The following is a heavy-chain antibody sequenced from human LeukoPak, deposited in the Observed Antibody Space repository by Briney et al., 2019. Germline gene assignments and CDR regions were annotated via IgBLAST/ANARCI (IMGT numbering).Heavy chain of an antibody. CDR1: GFTFNSNG. CDR2: IWYDGSNK. Sequence: PGGSLRLSCAASGFTFNSNGMHWVRQAPGKGLEGVALIWYDGSNKYYADSVKGRFTISRDNAKNSLYLQMNSLRAEDTAVHYCAREGAVGATTYFDYWGQGTLVTVSS. D-gene: IGHD1-26*01. CDR3: AREGAVGATTYFDY. J-gene: IGHJ4*02. V-gene: IGHV3-33*01.